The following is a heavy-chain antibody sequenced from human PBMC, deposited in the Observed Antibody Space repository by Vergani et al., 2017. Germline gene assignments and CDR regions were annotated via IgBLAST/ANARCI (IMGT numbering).Heavy chain of an antibody. D-gene: IGHD2-15*01. V-gene: IGHV2-5*01. CDR3: STSRWSEYYFDY. CDR2: IYWNDDK. J-gene: IGHJ4*02. Sequence: QITLKESGPTLVKPTQTLTLTCTFSGFSLSTSGVGVGWIRQPPGKALEWLALIYWNDDKRYSPSLKSRLTITKDTSKNQVVLTMTNMDPVDTATYYCSTSRWSEYYFDYWGQGTLVTVSS. CDR1: GFSLSTSGVG.